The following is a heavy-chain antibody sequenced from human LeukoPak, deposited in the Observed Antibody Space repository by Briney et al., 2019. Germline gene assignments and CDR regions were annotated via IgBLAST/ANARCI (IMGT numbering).Heavy chain of an antibody. D-gene: IGHD2-21*01. V-gene: IGHV1-2*02. CDR1: AYTFSGYY. CDR2: INFNSGGK. CDR3: ARQIVSGSMGCDF. J-gene: IGHJ4*02. Sequence: ASVKVSCKASAYTFSGYYIHWVRHAPGQGLEWMGWINFNSGGKIFAEKFQDRVTMARDTSISTAYMELSRLRSDDTAVYYCARQIVSGSMGCDFWGQGTLVTVSS.